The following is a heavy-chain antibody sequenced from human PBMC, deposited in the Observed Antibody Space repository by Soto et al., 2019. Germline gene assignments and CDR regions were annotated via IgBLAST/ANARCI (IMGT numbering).Heavy chain of an antibody. J-gene: IGHJ6*02. V-gene: IGHV1-3*01. Sequence: GASVKVSCKTSGYTFTDFAIHWVRQTPGLSLEWMGWINAGIGNMRYSQKFQGRVSLTRDTSTSTVFMELRRLTPEDTAVYYCARPTCTTPDCLRPYALYGLDVWGHGTTVTVSS. CDR2: INAGIGNM. D-gene: IGHD2-8*01. CDR3: ARPTCTTPDCLRPYALYGLDV. CDR1: GYTFTDFA.